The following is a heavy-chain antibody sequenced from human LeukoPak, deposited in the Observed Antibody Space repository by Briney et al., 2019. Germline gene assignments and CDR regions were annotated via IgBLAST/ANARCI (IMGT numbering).Heavy chain of an antibody. D-gene: IGHD1-26*01. J-gene: IGHJ4*02. V-gene: IGHV1-3*01. CDR3: ARDSGSGSSDY. Sequence: ASVKVSCKASGYTFTSYAIHWVRQDPGQRLEWMGWISAGNGNTKYSQNFQGRVTFISNTSATTAFMELSSLRSEDAAVYYCARDSGSGSSDYWGQGTLVTVSS. CDR2: ISAGNGNT. CDR1: GYTFTSYA.